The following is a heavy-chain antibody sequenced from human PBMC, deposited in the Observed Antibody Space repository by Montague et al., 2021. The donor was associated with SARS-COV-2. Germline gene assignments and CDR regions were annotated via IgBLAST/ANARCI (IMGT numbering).Heavy chain of an antibody. CDR2: ISYSGST. J-gene: IGHJ6*02. D-gene: IGHD3-10*01. CDR1: GGSIRSSSHF. Sequence: SETLSLTCTVSGGSIRSSSHFWGWFRQPPGQRLEWIGTISYSGSTYYSPSLKSRVIISADTSKNQFSLNLRSVTAADTAVYFCGLGRGFAVGNHYYYSYGLDVWGQGTTDTVSS. V-gene: IGHV4-39*07. CDR3: GLGRGFAVGNHYYYSYGLDV.